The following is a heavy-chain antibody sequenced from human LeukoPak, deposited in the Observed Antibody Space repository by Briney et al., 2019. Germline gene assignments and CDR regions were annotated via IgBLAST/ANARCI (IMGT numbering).Heavy chain of an antibody. D-gene: IGHD3-3*01. V-gene: IGHV3-23*01. J-gene: IGHJ6*03. CDR1: GFTFSSNG. Sequence: AGGSLRLSCAASGFTFSSNGMSWVRQAPGKGLEWVSDISGSGGGTYADSVKGRFTISRDNSKNTLYLQMNSLTAEDTAVYYCASARDYDFWSGYYPVYYYYYYMDVWGKGTTVTVSS. CDR3: ASARDYDFWSGYYPVYYYYYYMDV. CDR2: ISGSGGGT.